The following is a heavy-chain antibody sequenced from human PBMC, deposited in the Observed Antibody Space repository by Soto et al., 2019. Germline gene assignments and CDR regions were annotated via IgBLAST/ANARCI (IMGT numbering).Heavy chain of an antibody. CDR1: GGSVSITSYY. CDR2: IHYSGST. V-gene: IGHV4-61*01. J-gene: IGHJ4*02. Sequence: SETLSLTCTVSGGSVSITSYYLTWIRQPPGKGLEWIGYIHYSGSTNYNPSLQSRVTISVDTSKNHFSLELTSVTAADTAVYYCARAWATLYFDYWGQGDLVTVSS. D-gene: IGHD1-26*01. CDR3: ARAWATLYFDY.